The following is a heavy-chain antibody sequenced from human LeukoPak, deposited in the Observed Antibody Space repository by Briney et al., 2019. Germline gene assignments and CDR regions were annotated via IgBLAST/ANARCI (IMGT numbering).Heavy chain of an antibody. CDR3: ARFNYVGWFYP. D-gene: IGHD4-11*01. J-gene: IGHJ5*02. CDR1: GGPISSYY. Sequence: SETLSLIRTVSGGPISSYYWRWIRPPAGKGPEWIGRIYTRGSTNYNPPLKSRVTMSVDTSQNQFSLKLSSVTAEYTAVYYCARFNYVGWFYPWGQGTLVTVAT. V-gene: IGHV4-4*07. CDR2: IYTRGST.